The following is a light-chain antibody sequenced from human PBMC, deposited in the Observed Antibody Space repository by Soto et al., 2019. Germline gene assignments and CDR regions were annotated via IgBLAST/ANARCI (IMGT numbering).Light chain of an antibody. CDR3: QQLNSYPYT. V-gene: IGKV1-5*03. Sequence: DIQMTQSPSTLSASVGDRVTITCRASQSISSWLAWYQQKPGKAPKLLIYKASSLESGVPSRFSGSGSGTEFTLIISSLQPEDFATYYCQQLNSYPYTFGQGTKLEIK. CDR2: KAS. CDR1: QSISSW. J-gene: IGKJ2*01.